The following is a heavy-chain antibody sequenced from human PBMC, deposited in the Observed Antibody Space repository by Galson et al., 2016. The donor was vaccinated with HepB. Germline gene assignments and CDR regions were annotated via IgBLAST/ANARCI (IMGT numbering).Heavy chain of an antibody. CDR2: ISAYNGNT. CDR3: ARASVMIAARHTTVGWLDP. V-gene: IGHV1-18*01. CDR1: GYSFTSYG. Sequence: SVKVSCKASGYSFTSYGINWVRQAPGQGLEWMGWISAYNGNTNYAQKLQGRVTLTTDTSTTTAYMLLRSLRSDDTAVYYCARASVMIAARHTTVGWLDPWGQGTLVTVSS. J-gene: IGHJ5*02. D-gene: IGHD6-6*01.